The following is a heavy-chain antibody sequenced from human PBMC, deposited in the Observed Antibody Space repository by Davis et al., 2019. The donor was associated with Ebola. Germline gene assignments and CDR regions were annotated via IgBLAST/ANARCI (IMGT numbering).Heavy chain of an antibody. D-gene: IGHD1-26*01. J-gene: IGHJ4*02. CDR3: ARLVGATSPYFDY. CDR1: GGSISSSNW. V-gene: IGHV4-4*02. Sequence: MPSETLSLTCAVSGGSISSSNWWSWVRQPPGKGLEWIGEIYHSGSTNYNPSLKSRVTISVDKSKNQFSLKLSSVTAADTAVYYCARLVGATSPYFDYWGQGTLVTVSS. CDR2: IYHSGST.